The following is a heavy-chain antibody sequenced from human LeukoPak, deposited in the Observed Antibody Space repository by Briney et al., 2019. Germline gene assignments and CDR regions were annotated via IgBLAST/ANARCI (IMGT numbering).Heavy chain of an antibody. CDR3: ARGRRGSGWSGRYFDY. CDR2: INHSGST. V-gene: IGHV4-34*01. J-gene: IGHJ4*02. CDR1: GGSFSGYY. D-gene: IGHD6-19*01. Sequence: PSETLSLTCAVYGGSFSGYYWGWIRQPPGKGLEWIGEINHSGSTNYNPSLKSRVTISVDTSKNQFSLKLSSVTAADTAVYYCARGRRGSGWSGRYFDYWGQGTLVTVSS.